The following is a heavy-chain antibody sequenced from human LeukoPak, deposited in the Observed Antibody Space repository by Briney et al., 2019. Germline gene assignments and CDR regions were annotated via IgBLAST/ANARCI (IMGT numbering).Heavy chain of an antibody. D-gene: IGHD2-15*01. Sequence: GGSLRLSCTASGFTFDDYAMNWVRQAPGRGLEWVAGINGKGRSTAYVDSVKGRFTISRDNAKNSLYLQMNSLRAEDTALYYCAKGVGCSGGSCYGWFDPWGQGTLVTVSS. J-gene: IGHJ5*02. CDR3: AKGVGCSGGSCYGWFDP. CDR2: INGKGRST. CDR1: GFTFDDYA. V-gene: IGHV3-20*04.